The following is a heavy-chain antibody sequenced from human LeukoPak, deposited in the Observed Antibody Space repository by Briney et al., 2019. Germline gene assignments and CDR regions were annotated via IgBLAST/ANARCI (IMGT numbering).Heavy chain of an antibody. J-gene: IGHJ5*02. Sequence: ASVKVSCKASGGTFSSYAISWVRQAPGQGPEWMGGIIPVFGTANYAQKLQGRVTMTTDTSTSTAYMELRSLRSDDTAVYYCARRNSGWYNWFDPWGQGTLVTVSS. V-gene: IGHV1-69*05. CDR3: ARRNSGWYNWFDP. CDR2: IIPVFGTA. CDR1: GGTFSSYA. D-gene: IGHD6-19*01.